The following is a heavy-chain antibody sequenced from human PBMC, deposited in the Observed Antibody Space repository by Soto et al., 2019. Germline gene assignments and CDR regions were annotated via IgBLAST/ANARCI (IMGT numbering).Heavy chain of an antibody. CDR1: GFTFSSYA. D-gene: IGHD2-21*02. CDR3: ARGGYCGGDCYQYFQH. CDR2: ISYDGSNK. Sequence: QVQLVESGGGVVQPGRSLRLSCAASGFTFSSYAMHWARQAPGKGLEWVAVISYDGSNKYYADSVKGRFTISRDNSKNTLYLQMNSLRAEDTAVYYCARGGYCGGDCYQYFQHWGQGTLVTVSS. J-gene: IGHJ1*01. V-gene: IGHV3-30-3*01.